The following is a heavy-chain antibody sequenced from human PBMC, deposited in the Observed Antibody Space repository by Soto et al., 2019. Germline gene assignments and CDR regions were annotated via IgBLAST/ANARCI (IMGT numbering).Heavy chain of an antibody. J-gene: IGHJ6*02. CDR2: INSDGSST. Sequence: HPGGSLRLSCAASGFTFRSYWMHWVRQGPGKGLVWVSRINSDGSSTSYADSVKGRFTISRDNAKNTLYLQMNSLRAEDTAVYYCTRDETQTFRSFVYYYGMDVWGQGTTVTVSS. CDR1: GFTFRSYW. D-gene: IGHD3-3*01. CDR3: TRDETQTFRSFVYYYGMDV. V-gene: IGHV3-74*01.